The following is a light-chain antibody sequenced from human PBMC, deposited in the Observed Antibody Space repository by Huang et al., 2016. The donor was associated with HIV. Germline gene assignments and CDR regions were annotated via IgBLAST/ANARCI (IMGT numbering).Light chain of an antibody. CDR2: EAA. Sequence: DIQMTQSPSSLSASIGDRVIITCRASQDICRLLNWYQQKPGKAPQLLIYEAAVLQTGVPSRFSGSGSGTHFTLTIRSLLPEDFATYYCQQSYSPSPFTFGLGTILDI. CDR1: QDICRL. J-gene: IGKJ2*01. V-gene: IGKV1-39*01. CDR3: QQSYSPSPFT.